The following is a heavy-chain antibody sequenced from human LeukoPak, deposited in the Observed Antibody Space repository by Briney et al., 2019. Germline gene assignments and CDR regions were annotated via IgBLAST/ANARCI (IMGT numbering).Heavy chain of an antibody. J-gene: IGHJ5*02. D-gene: IGHD2-2*01. CDR1: GFTFSSYE. CDR2: ISSSGSTI. Sequence: GGSLRLSCAASGFTFSSYEMNWVRQAPGKGLEWVSYISSSGSTIYYADSVKGRFTISRDNAKNSLYLQMNSLRAEDTAVYYCARDSRIVVVPAAILPYNWFDPWGQGTLVTVSS. V-gene: IGHV3-48*03. CDR3: ARDSRIVVVPAAILPYNWFDP.